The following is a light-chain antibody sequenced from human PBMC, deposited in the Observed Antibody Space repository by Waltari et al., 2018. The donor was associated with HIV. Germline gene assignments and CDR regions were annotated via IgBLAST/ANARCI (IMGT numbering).Light chain of an antibody. CDR1: QAISGW. CDR3: QQYSRYPIT. CDR2: VAS. V-gene: IGKV1D-16*01. J-gene: IGKJ5*01. Sequence: DIQMTQSPPSLSASVGDKVTISCRADQAISGWLAWYQQKPGKAPRSLIYVASTLQSWVPSRFSGNASGTDFTLTITNLQPEDSATYYCQQYSRYPITFGQGTRLEI.